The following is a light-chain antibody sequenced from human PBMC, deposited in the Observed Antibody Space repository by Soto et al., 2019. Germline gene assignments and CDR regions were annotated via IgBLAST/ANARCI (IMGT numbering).Light chain of an antibody. J-gene: IGLJ2*01. Sequence: QSVLTQPRSVSGSPGQSVTISCTGTSSDVGGYNYVSWYQQHPGKAPKPMIYDVSKRPSGVPDRFSGSKSGNTASLTISGLQAEDEADYYCCSYAGSYTFLVVFGGGTKLTVL. V-gene: IGLV2-11*01. CDR2: DVS. CDR1: SSDVGGYNY. CDR3: CSYAGSYTFLVV.